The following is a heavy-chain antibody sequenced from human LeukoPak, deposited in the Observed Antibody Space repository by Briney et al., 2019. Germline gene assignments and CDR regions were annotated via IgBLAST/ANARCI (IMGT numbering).Heavy chain of an antibody. D-gene: IGHD3-3*01. V-gene: IGHV3-23*01. CDR1: GFTFSSYW. CDR3: AKVSGDTYDFWTPSGY. Sequence: PGGSLRLSCAASGFTFSSYWMSWVRQAPGKGLEWVSAISGSGGSTYYADSVKGRFTISRDNSKNTLYLQMNSLRAEDTAVYYCAKVSGDTYDFWTPSGYWGQGTLVTVSS. CDR2: ISGSGGST. J-gene: IGHJ4*02.